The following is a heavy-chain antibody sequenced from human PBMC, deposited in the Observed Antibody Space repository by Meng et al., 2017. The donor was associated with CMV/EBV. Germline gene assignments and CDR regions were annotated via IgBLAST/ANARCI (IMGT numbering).Heavy chain of an antibody. Sequence: LRPQESGPGLVKPSETLSLTCTVSGGSISSSSYYWGWIRQPPGKGLEWIGSIYYSGSTYYNPSLKSRVTISVDTSKNQFSLKLSSVTAADTAVYYCARSIAARPYRYNWFDPWGQGTLVTVSS. J-gene: IGHJ5*02. CDR1: GGSISSSSYY. CDR3: ARSIAARPYRYNWFDP. D-gene: IGHD6-6*01. CDR2: IYYSGST. V-gene: IGHV4-39*07.